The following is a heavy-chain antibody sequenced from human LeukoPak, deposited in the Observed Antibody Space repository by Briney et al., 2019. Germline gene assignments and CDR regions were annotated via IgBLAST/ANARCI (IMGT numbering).Heavy chain of an antibody. D-gene: IGHD1-14*01. CDR1: GYTFTRYY. CDR3: ARVSPGYNWFDP. J-gene: IGHJ5*02. V-gene: IGHV1-46*01. Sequence: ASVKVSCKASGYTFTRYYMHWVRQAPGQGLEWMGIINPSGDSTTYAQNFQGRVTMTRDMSTSTVYMELSSLTSEDTAVYYCARVSPGYNWFDPWGQGTLVTVSS. CDR2: INPSGDST.